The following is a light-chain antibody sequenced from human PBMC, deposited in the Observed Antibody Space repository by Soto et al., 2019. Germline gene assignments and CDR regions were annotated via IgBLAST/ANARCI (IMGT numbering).Light chain of an antibody. J-gene: IGKJ1*01. CDR2: DVS. CDR3: QQYNTFWT. Sequence: DFQMTQSPSTLSASVGDRVTITCRASQGISSWLAWYQQKPGKAPKLLIYDVSILESGVPSRFSGSGSGTEITLTISRLQPDDFATYYCQQYNTFWTFGQGTKVDIK. V-gene: IGKV1-5*01. CDR1: QGISSW.